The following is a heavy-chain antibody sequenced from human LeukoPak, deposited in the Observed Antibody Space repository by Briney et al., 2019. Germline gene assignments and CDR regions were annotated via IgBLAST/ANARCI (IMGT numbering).Heavy chain of an antibody. Sequence: GGSLRLSCAASGFTFSDYWMSWVRQAPGKGLEWVANIRQDGTEKYYVDSVKGRFTISRDNAKNSLYLQMNSLRTEDTAVYYCAKDNHYYDSSGYYYYFDYWGQGTLVTVSS. J-gene: IGHJ4*02. V-gene: IGHV3-7*01. CDR3: AKDNHYYDSSGYYYYFDY. CDR1: GFTFSDYW. CDR2: IRQDGTEK. D-gene: IGHD3-22*01.